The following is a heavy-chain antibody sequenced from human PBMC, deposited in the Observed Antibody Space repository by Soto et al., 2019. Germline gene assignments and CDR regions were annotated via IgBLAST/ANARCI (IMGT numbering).Heavy chain of an antibody. V-gene: IGHV4-38-2*02. D-gene: IGHD3-10*01. CDR3: ARVSPSGDIDV. J-gene: IGHJ4*03. CDR2: IYLSGST. CDR1: CYYISSGYY. Sequence: PSETLSLTCSVSCYYISSGYYWGWIRQPPGKKLEWIANIYLSGSTYYSPSLRSRVTISVDTSRNQFSLTMRSLAASDTATYYCARVSPSGDIDVWGQGTLVTVSS.